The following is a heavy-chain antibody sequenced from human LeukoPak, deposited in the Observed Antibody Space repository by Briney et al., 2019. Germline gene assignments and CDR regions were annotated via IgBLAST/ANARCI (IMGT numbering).Heavy chain of an antibody. CDR1: GYTFTSYA. Sequence: GASVTVSCKASGYTFTSYAMHWVRQAPGQRLEWMGWINAGNGNTKYSQKFQGRVTITRDTSTSTAYMELSSLRSEDTAVYYCARGRDYDIYYFDYWGQGTLVTVSS. CDR2: INAGNGNT. J-gene: IGHJ4*02. V-gene: IGHV1-3*01. D-gene: IGHD3-9*01. CDR3: ARGRDYDIYYFDY.